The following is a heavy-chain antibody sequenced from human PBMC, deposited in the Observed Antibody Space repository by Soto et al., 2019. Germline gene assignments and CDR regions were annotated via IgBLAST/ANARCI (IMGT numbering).Heavy chain of an antibody. Sequence: EVQLLESGGGLVQPGGSLRLSCAASGFTFSSYAMSWVRQAPGKGLEWVSAISGSGGSTYYADSMKGRFTISRDNSKNTLYLQMNSLRAEDTAVYYCAKDLEKEGYCSSTSCHNWFDPWGQGTLVTVSS. CDR1: GFTFSSYA. V-gene: IGHV3-23*01. D-gene: IGHD2-2*01. J-gene: IGHJ5*02. CDR3: AKDLEKEGYCSSTSCHNWFDP. CDR2: ISGSGGST.